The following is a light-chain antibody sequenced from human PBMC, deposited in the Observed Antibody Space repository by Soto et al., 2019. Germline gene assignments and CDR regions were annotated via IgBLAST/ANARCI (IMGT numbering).Light chain of an antibody. CDR3: AAWDDRLYGVL. CDR1: RSNIGSNH. CDR2: TNN. V-gene: IGLV1-47*01. Sequence: QSVLTQPPSASGTPGQRVTISCSGTRSNIGSNHVYWYQQFPATAPKLLIYTNNQRPSGVPDRFSGSKSGTSASLAISGLRSEDEAEYYCAAWDDRLYGVLFGGGTKVTVL. J-gene: IGLJ3*02.